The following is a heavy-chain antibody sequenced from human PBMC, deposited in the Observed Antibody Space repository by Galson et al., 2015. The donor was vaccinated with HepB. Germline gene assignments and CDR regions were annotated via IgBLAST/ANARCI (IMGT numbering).Heavy chain of an antibody. CDR3: ARGDIVVLPTTMPPYYGMDV. Sequence: SVKVSCKASGGTFSNYAISWARQAPGQGLEWMGGIIPLFDITNYAQNFQDRVTLSADESTSTVYMELSRLRSEDTAMYYCARGDIVVLPTTMPPYYGMDVWGQGTTVTVSS. D-gene: IGHD2-2*01. CDR2: IIPLFDIT. J-gene: IGHJ6*02. CDR1: GGTFSNYA. V-gene: IGHV1-69*13.